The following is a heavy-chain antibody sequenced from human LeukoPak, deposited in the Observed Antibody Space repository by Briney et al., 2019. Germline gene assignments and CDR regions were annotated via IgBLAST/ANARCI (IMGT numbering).Heavy chain of an antibody. J-gene: IGHJ5*02. CDR2: IIPIFGTA. D-gene: IGHD5-18*01. CDR1: GGTFSSYA. Sequence: SVKVSCKASGGTFSSYAISWVRQAPGQGLEWMGGIIPIFGTANYAQKFQGRVTITADESTSTAYMELSSLRSEDTAVYYCATSVDTAMTYNWFDPWGQGTLVTVSS. V-gene: IGHV1-69*13. CDR3: ATSVDTAMTYNWFDP.